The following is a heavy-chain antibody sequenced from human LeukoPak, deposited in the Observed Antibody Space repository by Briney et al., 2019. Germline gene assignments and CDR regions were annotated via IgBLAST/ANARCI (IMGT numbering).Heavy chain of an antibody. D-gene: IGHD1-26*01. CDR3: ARDGCPTTKSGCVGNWFDP. CDR2: MYYTGST. V-gene: IGHV4-59*01. J-gene: IGHJ5*02. Sequence: SETLSLTCTVSGGSISSYYWSWIRQPPGKGLEWIGYMYYTGSTNYNPSLKSRLTISVDTSRNQFSLRLSSVTAADTAVYYCARDGCPTTKSGCVGNWFDPWGQGTLVTVSS. CDR1: GGSISSYY.